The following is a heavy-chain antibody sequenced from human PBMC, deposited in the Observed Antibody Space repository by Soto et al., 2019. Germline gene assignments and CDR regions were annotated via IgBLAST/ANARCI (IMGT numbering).Heavy chain of an antibody. CDR1: GGTFSSYA. D-gene: IGHD6-13*01. Sequence: SVKVSCKASGGTFSSYAISWVRQAPGQGLEWMGGIIPIFGTANYAQKFQGRVTITADESMSTAYMELSSLRSEDTAVYYCAIGGIGPAQQLKNHYSPYGMHVRGQGTTVTLSS. J-gene: IGHJ6*02. V-gene: IGHV1-69*13. CDR3: AIGGIGPAQQLKNHYSPYGMHV. CDR2: IIPIFGTA.